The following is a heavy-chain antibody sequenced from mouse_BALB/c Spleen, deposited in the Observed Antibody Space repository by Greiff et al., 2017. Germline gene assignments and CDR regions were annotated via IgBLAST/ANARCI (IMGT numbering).Heavy chain of an antibody. V-gene: IGHV5-17*02. CDR2: ISSGSSTI. J-gene: IGHJ3*01. CDR1: GFTFSSFG. CDR3: ARKGNWDWFAY. D-gene: IGHD4-1*01. Sequence: EVQRVESGGGLVKPGGSRKLSCAASGFTFSSFGMHWVRQAPEKGLEWVAYISSGSSTIYYADTVKGRFTISRDNPKNTLFLQMTSLRSEDTAMYYCARKGNWDWFAYWGQGTLVTVSA.